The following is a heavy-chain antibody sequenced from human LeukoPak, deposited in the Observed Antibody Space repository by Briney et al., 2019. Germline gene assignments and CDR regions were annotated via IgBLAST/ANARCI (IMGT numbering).Heavy chain of an antibody. V-gene: IGHV3-21*01. J-gene: IGHJ4*02. Sequence: GGSLRLTCEASGFTFSRYSLTWVRQAPGKGLEWVSSISSSSSYIYYADSVKGRFTISRDNAKNSLYLQMNSLRAEDTALYYCARQADTAMLIWSFTDYWGQGTLVTVSS. CDR2: ISSSSSYI. CDR1: GFTFSRYS. D-gene: IGHD5-18*01. CDR3: ARQADTAMLIWSFTDY.